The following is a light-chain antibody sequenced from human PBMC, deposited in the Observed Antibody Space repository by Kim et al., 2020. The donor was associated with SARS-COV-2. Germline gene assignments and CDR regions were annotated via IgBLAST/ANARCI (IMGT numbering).Light chain of an antibody. CDR2: GAS. V-gene: IGKV3-15*01. J-gene: IGKJ4*01. Sequence: EIVMTQSPATLSVSPGERATLSCRASQSVGSNLAWYQQKPGQAPRLLISGASTRATGIPARFSGSGSGTEFTLTISSLQSEDFAVYYCQYINRLTFGGGTKVDIK. CDR3: QYINRLT. CDR1: QSVGSN.